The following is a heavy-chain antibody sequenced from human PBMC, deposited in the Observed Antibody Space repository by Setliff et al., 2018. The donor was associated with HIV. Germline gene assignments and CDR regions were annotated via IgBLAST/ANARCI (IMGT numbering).Heavy chain of an antibody. CDR3: ARSPRIGVAGEFEY. D-gene: IGHD6-19*01. CDR1: GGSISSYY. CDR2: IYTSGSV. J-gene: IGHJ4*02. V-gene: IGHV4-4*09. Sequence: SETLSLTCTVSGGSISSYYWSWIRQPPGKGLEWIGYIYTSGSVNYNPTLNSRVTISVDTSRNQFSLKVNSVTAADTAVYYCARSPRIGVAGEFEYWGQGTLVTVSS.